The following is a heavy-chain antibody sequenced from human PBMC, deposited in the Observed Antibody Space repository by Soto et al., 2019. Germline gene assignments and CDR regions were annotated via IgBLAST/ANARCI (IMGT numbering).Heavy chain of an antibody. J-gene: IGHJ6*02. V-gene: IGHV3-11*06. Sequence: GGSLRLSCAASGFTFSYYYMSWIRQAPGKGLEWVSYISSSSSYTNYADSVKGRFTISRDNAKNSLYLQMNSLRAEDTAVYYCARDSDSSVPATAAANYYYGMDVWGQGTTVTVSS. CDR3: ARDSDSSVPATAAANYYYGMDV. D-gene: IGHD2-2*01. CDR2: ISSSSSYT. CDR1: GFTFSYYY.